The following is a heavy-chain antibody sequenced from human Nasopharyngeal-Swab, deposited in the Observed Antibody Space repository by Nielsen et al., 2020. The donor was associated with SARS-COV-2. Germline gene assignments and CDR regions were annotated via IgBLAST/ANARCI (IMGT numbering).Heavy chain of an antibody. V-gene: IGHV3-15*01. CDR3: TTQWLDNPGAFDI. D-gene: IGHD6-19*01. Sequence: GGSLRLSCAASGFTFSNAWMSWVRQAPGKGLEWVGRIKSKTDGGTTDYAAPVKGRFTISRDDSKNTLYLQMNSLKTEDTAVYYCTTQWLDNPGAFDIWGQGTMVTVSS. J-gene: IGHJ3*02. CDR2: IKSKTDGGTT. CDR1: GFTFSNAW.